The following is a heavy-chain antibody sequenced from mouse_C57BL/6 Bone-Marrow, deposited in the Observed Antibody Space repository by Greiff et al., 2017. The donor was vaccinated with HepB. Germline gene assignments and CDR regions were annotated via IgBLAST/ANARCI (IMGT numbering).Heavy chain of an antibody. J-gene: IGHJ4*01. CDR3: TSDGYKAMDY. Sequence: VQLQQSGAELVRPGASVKLSCTASGFNIKDDYMHWVKQRPEQGLEWIGWIDPENGDTEYASKFQGKATITADTSSNTAYLQLSSLTSEDTAVYYCTSDGYKAMDYWGQGTSVTVSS. CDR1: GFNIKDDY. CDR2: IDPENGDT. D-gene: IGHD2-3*01. V-gene: IGHV14-4*01.